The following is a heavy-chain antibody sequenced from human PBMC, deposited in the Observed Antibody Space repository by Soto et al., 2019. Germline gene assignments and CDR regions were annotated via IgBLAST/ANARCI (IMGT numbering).Heavy chain of an antibody. CDR2: IYQGGVT. V-gene: IGHV4-30-2*01. J-gene: IGHJ5*02. D-gene: IGHD6-19*01. CDR1: GDSYSISTYS. CDR3: AGMPYTSGLRFDP. Sequence: LSLTCNMSGDSYSISTYSWSWIRQPPGKALQWIGFIYQGGVTSYNPSLASRVSISLDRSNNQCSLKLKSVTAADTAVYFCAGMPYTSGLRFDPWGPGTLVTVSS.